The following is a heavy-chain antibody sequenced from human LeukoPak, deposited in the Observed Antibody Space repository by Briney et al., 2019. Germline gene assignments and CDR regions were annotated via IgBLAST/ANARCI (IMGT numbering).Heavy chain of an antibody. CDR3: ALDSSSWYPFDY. Sequence: GGSLRLSCAASGFTFNIHWMIWLRPAPGKGRVWVANIKQDGSEKYYVDSVKGRFTISRDNAKNSLYLQMNSLRAEDTAVYYCALDSSSWYPFDYWGQGTLVTVSS. CDR2: IKQDGSEK. D-gene: IGHD6-13*01. V-gene: IGHV3-7*01. CDR1: GFTFNIHW. J-gene: IGHJ4*02.